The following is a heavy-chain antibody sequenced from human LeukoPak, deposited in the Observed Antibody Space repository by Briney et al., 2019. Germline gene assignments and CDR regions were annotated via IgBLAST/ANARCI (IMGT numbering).Heavy chain of an antibody. Sequence: GGSLRLSCAASGFTVSSNYMSWVRQAPGKGLEWVSVIYSGGSTYYADSVKGRFTISRDTSKNTLYLQMNSLRAEDTAVYYCARYSGPGSYNWFDPWGQGTLVTVSS. CDR3: ARYSGPGSYNWFDP. CDR1: GFTVSSNY. CDR2: IYSGGST. J-gene: IGHJ5*02. V-gene: IGHV3-53*01. D-gene: IGHD3-10*01.